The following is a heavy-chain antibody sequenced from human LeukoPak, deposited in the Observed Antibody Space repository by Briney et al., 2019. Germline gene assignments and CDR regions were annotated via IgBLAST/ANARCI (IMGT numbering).Heavy chain of an antibody. D-gene: IGHD6-19*01. Sequence: PGGSLRLSCAASGFTFDDYTMHWVRQAPGKGLEWVSLISWDGGSTYYADSVKGRFTISRDNAKNSLYLQMNSLRAEDTAVYYCARSSGWYTGFDYWGQGTLVTVSS. CDR1: GFTFDDYT. V-gene: IGHV3-43*01. CDR3: ARSSGWYTGFDY. J-gene: IGHJ4*02. CDR2: ISWDGGST.